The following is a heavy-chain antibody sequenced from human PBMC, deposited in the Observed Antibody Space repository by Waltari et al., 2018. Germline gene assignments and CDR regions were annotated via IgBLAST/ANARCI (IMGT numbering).Heavy chain of an antibody. J-gene: IGHJ4*02. CDR1: AFAMTSSG. CDR3: AKDLSYGPDY. Sequence: QVQLVESGGGVVEPGGSLRLSCAASAFAMTSSGVHWVRQAPGKGLEWVTCVRFDGNNAFYADSVTGRFSISRDTSKNTLYLHMNSLRVEDTAVYYCAKDLSYGPDYWGQGTLVTVSS. D-gene: IGHD3-10*01. CDR2: VRFDGNNA. V-gene: IGHV3-30*02.